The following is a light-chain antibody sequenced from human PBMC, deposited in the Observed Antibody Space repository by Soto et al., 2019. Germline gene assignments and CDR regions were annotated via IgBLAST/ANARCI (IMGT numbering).Light chain of an antibody. CDR1: QSINSKS. Sequence: EIVLTQSPGTLSLSPGEGATVSCRVSQSINSKSLVWSQRKFGQAPRLLIYNTSSRATGIPDRFSGSGSGTDFTRSIGSLEPDDVAVYDGHHYGCSFIFGPGTKVD. J-gene: IGKJ3*01. CDR2: NTS. CDR3: HHYGCSFI. V-gene: IGKV3-20*01.